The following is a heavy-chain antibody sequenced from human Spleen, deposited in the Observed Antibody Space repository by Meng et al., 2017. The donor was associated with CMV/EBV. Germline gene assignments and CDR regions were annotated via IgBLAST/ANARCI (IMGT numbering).Heavy chain of an antibody. CDR1: GFTFSTYA. Sequence: AVAGFTFSTYARHWVRQAPGKGLEWVAVISYDGSDEYYADSVKGRFTISRDNSKNTLYLQMSSLRIEDTAVYYCARDRYGSGSHFDSWGQGTLVTVSS. D-gene: IGHD3-10*01. CDR3: ARDRYGSGSHFDS. CDR2: ISYDGSDE. J-gene: IGHJ4*02. V-gene: IGHV3-30*04.